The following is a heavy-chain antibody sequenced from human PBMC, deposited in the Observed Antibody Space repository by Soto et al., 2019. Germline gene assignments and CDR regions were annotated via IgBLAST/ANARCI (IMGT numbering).Heavy chain of an antibody. J-gene: IGHJ6*02. V-gene: IGHV3-33*01. CDR2: IWYDGRNK. D-gene: IGHD4-17*01. CDR1: GFTFSSYG. Sequence: QVQLVESGGGVVQPGRSLRLSCAASGFTFSSYGMHWVRQAPGKGLAWVAVIWYDGRNKYYADSVKGRFTISRDNSKSTLYLQMNSLRAEDTAVYYCAREPIPTVRYYYGMDVWGQGTTVTVSS. CDR3: AREPIPTVRYYYGMDV.